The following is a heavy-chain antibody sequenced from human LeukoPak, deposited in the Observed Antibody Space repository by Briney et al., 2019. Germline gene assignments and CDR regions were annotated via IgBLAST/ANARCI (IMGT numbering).Heavy chain of an antibody. CDR2: ISSSSSYI. CDR1: VFTFSSYS. CDR3: ARVSRDDDFWSGYYFPGYYYYMDV. D-gene: IGHD3-3*01. V-gene: IGHV3-21*01. J-gene: IGHJ6*03. Sequence: GGSLRLSCAASVFTFSSYSMNWVRQAPGKGLEWVSSISSSSSYIYYADSVKGRFTISRDNAKNSLYLQMNSLRAEDTAVYYCARVSRDDDFWSGYYFPGYYYYMDVWGKGTTVTASS.